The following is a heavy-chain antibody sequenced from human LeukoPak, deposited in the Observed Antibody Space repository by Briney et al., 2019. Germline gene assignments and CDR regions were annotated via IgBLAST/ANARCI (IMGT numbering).Heavy chain of an antibody. CDR1: GFTFSSYN. J-gene: IGHJ4*02. V-gene: IGHV3-21*06. CDR3: ARTVWGYFDY. D-gene: IGHD7-27*01. Sequence: GGSLRLSCEASGFTFSSYNMNWVRQAPGKRLEWVSSVTSSSSYVFYADSVKGRFTISRDNAKNSLYLQMNSLTAEDTAVYYCARTVWGYFDYWGQGTLVTVSS. CDR2: VTSSSSYV.